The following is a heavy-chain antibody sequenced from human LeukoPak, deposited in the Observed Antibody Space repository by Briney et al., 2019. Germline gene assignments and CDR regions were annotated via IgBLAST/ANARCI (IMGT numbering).Heavy chain of an antibody. CDR3: ARVIAVAGQGVFDY. CDR1: GGSISSGDYY. CDR2: IYYSGST. D-gene: IGHD6-19*01. Sequence: SQTLSLTCTVSGGSISSGDYYWSWIRQPPGRGLEWIGYIYYSGSTYYNPSLKSRVTISVDTSKNQFSLKLSSVTAADTAVYYCARVIAVAGQGVFDYWGQGTLVTVSS. J-gene: IGHJ4*02. V-gene: IGHV4-30-4*01.